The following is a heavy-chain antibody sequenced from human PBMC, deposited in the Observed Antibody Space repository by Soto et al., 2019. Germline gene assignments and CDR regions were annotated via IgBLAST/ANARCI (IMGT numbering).Heavy chain of an antibody. Sequence: QIHLVQSGAEVRKPGASVNVSCKTSGYIVTNYGVSWVRQAPGEGLEVVGWISGYNGYPKYGQRFQGRVTLSTDTSTTTGYMELRNLRSDDTAVYYCARGSSGALYDYWGQGTLLTVSS. J-gene: IGHJ4*02. V-gene: IGHV1-18*04. CDR1: GYIVTNYG. CDR2: ISGYNGYP. CDR3: ARGSSGALYDY.